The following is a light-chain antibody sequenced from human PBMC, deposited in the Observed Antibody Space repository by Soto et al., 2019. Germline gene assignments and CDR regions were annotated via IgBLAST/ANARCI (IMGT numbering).Light chain of an antibody. V-gene: IGLV2-18*01. CDR1: STDFVGYNR. J-gene: IGLJ1*01. CDR3: SLYTSENAYV. Sequence: QSALTQPPSVSGSPGQSVTISCTGTSTDFVGYNRVSWYQQPPGTAPKLMIYEVSKRPSGVPDRFSGSKSGNTASLTISGLQAVDEADYYCSLYTSENAYVFGTGTKVTV. CDR2: EVS.